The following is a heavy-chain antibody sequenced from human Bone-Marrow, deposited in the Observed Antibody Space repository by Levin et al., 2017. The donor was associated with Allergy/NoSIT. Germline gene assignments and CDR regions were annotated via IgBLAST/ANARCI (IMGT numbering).Heavy chain of an antibody. CDR1: GFTFSTYA. V-gene: IGHV3-30*04. Sequence: GGSLRLSCAASGFTFSTYAMHWVRQAPGKGLEWVAVISNDGSDTYTADSVKGRFTISRDNSKNTLFLQMSSLRAEDTAVYYCAKDTTTRNKRVFDYWGQGSLVTVSS. CDR3: AKDTTTRNKRVFDY. D-gene: IGHD1/OR15-1a*01. J-gene: IGHJ4*02. CDR2: ISNDGSDT.